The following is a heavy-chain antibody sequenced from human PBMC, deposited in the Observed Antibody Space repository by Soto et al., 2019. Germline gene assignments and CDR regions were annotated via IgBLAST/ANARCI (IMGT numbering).Heavy chain of an antibody. CDR3: ARVISCGGGRCSAVRQYYGMDV. D-gene: IGHD2-21*01. V-gene: IGHV3-21*01. J-gene: IGHJ6*04. Sequence: EVQLVESGGGLVKPGGSVRLSCVASGLMYSSYSMSWVRQAPGKGLEWVAFISLSGSQINYAASVEGRFTISRDNAKDALYLQMSTVRVEDTAICCCARVISCGGGRCSAVRQYYGMDVWGTGTTVTVSS. CDR2: ISLSGSQI. CDR1: GLMYSSYS.